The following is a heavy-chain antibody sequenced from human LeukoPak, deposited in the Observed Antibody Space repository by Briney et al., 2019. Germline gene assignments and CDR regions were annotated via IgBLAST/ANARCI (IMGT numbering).Heavy chain of an antibody. V-gene: IGHV3-48*03. CDR3: ARRATTERGHSYGLDY. CDR2: ISSSGSTI. Sequence: GGSLRLSCGASGFTFSSYEMNWVRQAPGKGLEWVSYISSSGSTIYYADSVKGRFTISRDNAKKSLYLQMNSLRAEDTAVYYCARRATTERGHSYGLDYWGQGTLVTVSS. CDR1: GFTFSSYE. J-gene: IGHJ4*02. D-gene: IGHD5-18*01.